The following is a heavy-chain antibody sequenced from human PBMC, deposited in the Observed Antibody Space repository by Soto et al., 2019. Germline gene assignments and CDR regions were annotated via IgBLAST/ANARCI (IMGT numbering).Heavy chain of an antibody. CDR3: ARQVTVTTVFVGADAFDI. CDR2: IYHSGST. D-gene: IGHD4-17*01. J-gene: IGHJ3*02. Sequence: SETLSLTCAVSSGSISSSNWWSWVRQPPGKGLEWIGEIYHSGSTNYNPSLKSRVTISVDKSKNQFSLKLSSVTAADTAVYYCARQVTVTTVFVGADAFDIWGQGTMVTVSS. CDR1: SGSISSSNW. V-gene: IGHV4-4*02.